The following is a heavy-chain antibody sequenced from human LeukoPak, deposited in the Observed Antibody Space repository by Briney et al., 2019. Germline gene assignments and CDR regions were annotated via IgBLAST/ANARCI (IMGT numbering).Heavy chain of an antibody. D-gene: IGHD2-15*01. CDR1: GYTFTSYY. CDR2: INPSGDNT. Sequence: ASVKVSCKASGYTFTSYYIHWVRQAPGEGLEWMGIINPSGDNTSYAQKFQGRVTMTRDMSTSTVYMELSSLRSEDTAVYFCAREGYCSGATCYSFDYWGQGTLVTVSS. V-gene: IGHV1-46*01. J-gene: IGHJ4*02. CDR3: AREGYCSGATCYSFDY.